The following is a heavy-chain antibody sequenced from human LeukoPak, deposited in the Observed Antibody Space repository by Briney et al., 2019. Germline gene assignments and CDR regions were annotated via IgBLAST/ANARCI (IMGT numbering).Heavy chain of an antibody. CDR1: GYTFTSYA. CDR3: ARVRRGGYSYGLDY. CDR2: INTNTGNP. D-gene: IGHD5-18*01. V-gene: IGHV7-4-1*02. J-gene: IGHJ4*02. Sequence: GASVKVSCKASGYTFTSYAMNWVRQAPGQGLEWMGWINTNTGNPTYAQGFTGRFVFSLDTSVSTAYLQISSLTAEDTAVYYCARVRRGGYSYGLDYWGQGTLVTVSS.